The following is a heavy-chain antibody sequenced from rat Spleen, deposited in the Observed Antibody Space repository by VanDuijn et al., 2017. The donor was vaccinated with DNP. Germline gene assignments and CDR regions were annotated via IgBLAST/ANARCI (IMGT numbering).Heavy chain of an antibody. CDR1: GFNFNDYW. V-gene: IGHV4-2*01. CDR3: SRACGLRFPFAD. Sequence: EVQLVESGGGLVQPGRSLKLSCAASGFNFNDYWMDWVRQAPGKGLEWIGEINKDSSTIIYSPSLKDKFTISRDSAQNTLYLQMSKLGSEDTAIYYWSRACGLRFPFADWGQGTLVTVSS. CDR2: INKDSSTI. D-gene: IGHD1-11*01. J-gene: IGHJ3*01.